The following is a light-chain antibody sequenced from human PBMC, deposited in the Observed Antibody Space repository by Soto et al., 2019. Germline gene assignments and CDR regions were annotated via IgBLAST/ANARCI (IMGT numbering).Light chain of an antibody. V-gene: IGLV2-23*03. CDR3: CSYAGSSTFAV. Sequence: QSALTQPASVSGSPGQSITISYTGTSSDVGSYNLVSWYQQHPGKAPKLMIYEGSKRPSGVSNRFSGSKSGNTASLTISGLQAEDDADYYCCSYAGSSTFAVFGGGTKLTVL. CDR2: EGS. J-gene: IGLJ2*01. CDR1: SSDVGSYNL.